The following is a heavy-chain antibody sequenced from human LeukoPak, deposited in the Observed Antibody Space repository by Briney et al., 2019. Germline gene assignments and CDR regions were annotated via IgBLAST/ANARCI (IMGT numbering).Heavy chain of an antibody. V-gene: IGHV4-59*01. D-gene: IGHD6-13*01. J-gene: IGHJ6*03. CDR2: IYYSGST. CDR1: GGSISSNY. CDR3: AREQQQLAYYYYYMDV. Sequence: PSETLSLTCTASGGSISSNYWSWIRQPPGKGLEWIGYIYYSGSTDYNPSLKSRVTISVDTSKNQFSLKLSSVTAADTAVYYCAREQQQLAYYYYYMDVWGKGTTVTVSS.